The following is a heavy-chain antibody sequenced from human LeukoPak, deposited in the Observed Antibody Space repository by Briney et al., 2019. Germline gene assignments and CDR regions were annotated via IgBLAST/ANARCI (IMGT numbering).Heavy chain of an antibody. V-gene: IGHV3-23*01. CDR2: ISGSGGST. CDR1: GFTFSSYA. J-gene: IGHJ6*03. D-gene: IGHD6-19*01. Sequence: PGGSLRLSCAASGFTFSSYAMSWVRQAPGKGLEWVSAISGSGGSTYYADSVKGRFTISRDNAKNTLYLQMNSLRAEDTAVYYCARDPRSSGWPYYYYYYMDVWGKGTTVTVSS. CDR3: ARDPRSSGWPYYYYYYMDV.